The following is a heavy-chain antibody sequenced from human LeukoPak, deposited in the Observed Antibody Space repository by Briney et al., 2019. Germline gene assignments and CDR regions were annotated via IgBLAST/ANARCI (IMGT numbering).Heavy chain of an antibody. D-gene: IGHD3-22*01. CDR2: IYYSATT. CDR3: ARGWGYFDY. J-gene: IGHJ4*02. CDR1: GGSISSSG. Sequence: SETLSLTCTVSGGSISSSGWSWIRQPPGKGLEWIGYIYYSATTNYNPSLKSRVTISEDTSRNQFSLNLSSVTVADTAVYYCARGWGYFDYWGQGTLVTVSS. V-gene: IGHV4-59*12.